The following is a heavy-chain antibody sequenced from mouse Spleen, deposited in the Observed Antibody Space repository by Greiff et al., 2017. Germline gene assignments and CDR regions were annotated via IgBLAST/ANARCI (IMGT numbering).Heavy chain of an antibody. CDR3: ARPITTVVASFDY. CDR2: INPSSGYT. CDR1: GYTFTSYW. J-gene: IGHJ2*01. D-gene: IGHD1-1*01. V-gene: IGHV1-7*01. Sequence: QVQLKQSGAELAKPGASVKLSCKASGYTFTSYWMHWVKQRPGQGLEWIGYINPSSGYTKYNQKFKDKATLTADKSSSTAYMQLSSLTYEDSAVYYCARPITTVVASFDYWGQGTTLTVSS.